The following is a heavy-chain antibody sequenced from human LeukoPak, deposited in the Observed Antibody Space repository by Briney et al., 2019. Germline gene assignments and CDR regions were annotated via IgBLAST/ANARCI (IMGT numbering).Heavy chain of an antibody. D-gene: IGHD6-6*01. CDR3: ARESLVPC. J-gene: IGHJ4*02. CDR1: GGSISSYY. CDR2: IYYSGST. Sequence: SETLSLTCTVSGGSISSYYWSWIRQPPGKGLEWIGYIYYSGSTNYNPSLKSRVTISVDTSKNQFSLRLSSVTAADTAVYFFARESLVPCWGQGTLVTDSS. V-gene: IGHV4-59*01.